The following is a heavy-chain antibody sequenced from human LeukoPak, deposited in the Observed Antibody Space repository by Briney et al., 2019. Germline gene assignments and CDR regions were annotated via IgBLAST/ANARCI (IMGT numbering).Heavy chain of an antibody. V-gene: IGHV4-59*01. CDR2: IYSSGST. J-gene: IGHJ4*02. Sequence: SETLSLTCTVSEGSISGYYWSWIRQPPGKGLEWIGYIYSSGSTNYNPSLKSRVTISIDTSKNQFSLKLSSVTAADTAVYYCAREGTTVTHFDYWGQGTLVTVSS. CDR1: EGSISGYY. D-gene: IGHD4-11*01. CDR3: AREGTTVTHFDY.